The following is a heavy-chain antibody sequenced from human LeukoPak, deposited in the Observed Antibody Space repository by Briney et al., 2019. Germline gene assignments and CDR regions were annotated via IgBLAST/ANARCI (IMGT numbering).Heavy chain of an antibody. V-gene: IGHV3-66*01. D-gene: IGHD4-17*01. CDR2: IYSGGST. Sequence: GGSLRLSCAASGFTVSNNYMSWVRQAPGKGLEWVSVIYSGGSTYYADSVKGRFTISRDNSKNTVFLQMNTLRAEDTAVYYCARGGDYVWYFDLWGRGTLVTVSS. CDR1: GFTVSNNY. J-gene: IGHJ2*01. CDR3: ARGGDYVWYFDL.